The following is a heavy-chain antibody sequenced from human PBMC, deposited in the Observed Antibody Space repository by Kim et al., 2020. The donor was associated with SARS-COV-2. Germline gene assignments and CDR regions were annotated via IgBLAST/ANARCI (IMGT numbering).Heavy chain of an antibody. D-gene: IGHD3-10*01. CDR3: ARGLWSPGGMDV. CDR2: INHSGST. V-gene: IGHV4-34*01. J-gene: IGHJ6*02. CDR1: GGSFSGYY. Sequence: SETLSVTCAVYGGSFSGYYWSWIRQPPGKGLEWIGEINHSGSTNYNPSLKSRVTISVDTSKNQFSLKLSSVTAADTAVYYCARGLWSPGGMDVWGQGTTVTVSS.